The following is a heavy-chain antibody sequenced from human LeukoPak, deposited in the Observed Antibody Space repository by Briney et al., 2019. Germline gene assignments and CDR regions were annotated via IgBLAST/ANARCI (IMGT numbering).Heavy chain of an antibody. Sequence: SETLSLTCTVSGGSISSHYWSWIRQPPGEGLEWIGQIHYSGRPDYNPSLKSRVTISVDTSKNQLSLKVTSVTGADTAVYYCARFGVDYDMDVWGQGTTVTVSS. CDR3: ARFGVDYDMDV. D-gene: IGHD3-16*01. J-gene: IGHJ6*02. CDR1: GGSISSHY. CDR2: IHYSGRP. V-gene: IGHV4-59*11.